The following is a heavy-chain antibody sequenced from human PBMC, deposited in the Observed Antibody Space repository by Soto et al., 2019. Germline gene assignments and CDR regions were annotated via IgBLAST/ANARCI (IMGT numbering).Heavy chain of an antibody. J-gene: IGHJ6*01. CDR1: GYTFSDYF. CDR2: INLNTGGS. CDR3: ARGPLAVTATADLFDCSMDV. D-gene: IGHD6-19*01. V-gene: IGHV1-2*02. Sequence: QVQLVQSGAEVRKPGASVKVSCKASGYTFSDYFIPWVRQPPGHGLKSLGWINLNTGGSVSTQTFRARVTTTSDTSMTTAFMELGSLRTDDPAFYSGARGPLAVTATADLFDCSMDVWGQGTTFTVSA.